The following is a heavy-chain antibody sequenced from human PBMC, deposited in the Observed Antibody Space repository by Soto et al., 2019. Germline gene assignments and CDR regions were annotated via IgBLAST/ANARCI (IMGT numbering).Heavy chain of an antibody. CDR3: ATVVPAALFYYGMDV. CDR2: ISGSGGST. V-gene: IGHV3-23*01. D-gene: IGHD2-2*01. J-gene: IGHJ6*02. Sequence: GGSLRLSCAAYGFTFSSYAMSWVRQAPGKGLEWVSVISGSGGSTDYADSVKGRFTMYRDNSMNTLYLQMNSLRAEDTAVYYCATVVPAALFYYGMDVWGQGTTVTV. CDR1: GFTFSSYA.